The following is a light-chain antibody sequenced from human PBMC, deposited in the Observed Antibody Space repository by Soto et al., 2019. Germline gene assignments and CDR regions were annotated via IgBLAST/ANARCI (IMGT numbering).Light chain of an antibody. V-gene: IGKV3-11*01. J-gene: IGKJ4*01. CDR2: DAS. Sequence: EIVLTQSPVTLSLSPGDRATLSCRASQSVSTYLAWYQQKPGQAPRLLIYDASNRATGIPARFSGSGSGTDFTLTISSLEPEDSAVYYCQQRIAWPPLTFGGGSQVDIK. CDR1: QSVSTY. CDR3: QQRIAWPPLT.